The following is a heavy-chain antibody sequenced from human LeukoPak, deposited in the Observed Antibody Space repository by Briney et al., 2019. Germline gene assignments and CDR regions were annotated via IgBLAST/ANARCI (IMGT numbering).Heavy chain of an antibody. D-gene: IGHD4-17*01. CDR2: IYYSGST. V-gene: IGHV4-59*08. J-gene: IGHJ3*02. CDR3: ARRMTTVTTVAFDI. CDR1: GGSISSYY. Sequence: PSETLSLTCTVSGGSISSYYWSWIRQPPGKGLEWIGDIYYSGSTNYNPSLKSRVHISVDTSKNQFSLKLRSVTAADTAVYYCARRMTTVTTVAFDIWGQGTMVTVSS.